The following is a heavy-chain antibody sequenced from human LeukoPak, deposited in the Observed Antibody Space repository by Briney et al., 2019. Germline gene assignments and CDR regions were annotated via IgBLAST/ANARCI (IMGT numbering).Heavy chain of an antibody. CDR2: IYHSGST. CDR1: GGSISSGGYY. D-gene: IGHD3-3*01. J-gene: IGHJ3*02. CDR3: ARVGQKVLRFLEWLDEDAFDI. V-gene: IGHV4-30-2*01. Sequence: SETLSLTCTVSGGSISSGGYYWSWIRQPPGKGLEWIGYIYHSGSTYYNPSLKSRVTISVDRSKNQFSLKLSSVTAADTAVYYCARVGQKVLRFLEWLDEDAFDIWGQGTMVTVSS.